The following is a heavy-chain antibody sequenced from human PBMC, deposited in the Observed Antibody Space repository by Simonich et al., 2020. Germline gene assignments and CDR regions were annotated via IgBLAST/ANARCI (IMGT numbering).Heavy chain of an antibody. V-gene: IGHV4-39*01. Sequence: QLQLQESGPGLVKPSETLSLTCTVSGGSISIRSYYWGCIRQPPGKGLEWIGSIYYIGRPYYNPTLKIRVTISVDPSKNQFSLKLSSVTAADTAVYYCARHAGFAFDIWGQGTMVTVSS. J-gene: IGHJ3*02. CDR1: GGSISIRSYY. CDR3: ARHAGFAFDI. CDR2: IYYIGRP. D-gene: IGHD6-13*01.